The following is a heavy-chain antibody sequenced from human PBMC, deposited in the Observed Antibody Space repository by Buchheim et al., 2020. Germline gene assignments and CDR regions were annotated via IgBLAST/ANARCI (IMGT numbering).Heavy chain of an antibody. CDR3: ARPMYWYFDL. V-gene: IGHV3-7*01. J-gene: IGHJ2*01. CDR1: GFSFGNTW. CDR2: IKQDGSEK. Sequence: EVQLVESGGGLVQPGGSLRLSCAASGFSFGNTWMDWVRQAPGKGLEWVANIKQDGSEKYYVDSVKGRFTISRDNAKNSLYLQMNSLRAEDTAVYYCARPMYWYFDLWGRGTL.